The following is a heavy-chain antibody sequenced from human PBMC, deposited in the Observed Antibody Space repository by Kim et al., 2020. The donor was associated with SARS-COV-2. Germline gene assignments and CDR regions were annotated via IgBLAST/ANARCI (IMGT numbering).Heavy chain of an antibody. Sequence: SETLSLTCTVSGGSISSGDYYWSWIRQPPGKGLEWIGYIYYSGSTYYNPSLKSRVTISVDTSKNQFSLKLSSVTAADTAVYYCARWGEDYDFWSGYNYNWFDPWGQGTLVTVSS. CDR3: ARWGEDYDFWSGYNYNWFDP. CDR1: GGSISSGDYY. J-gene: IGHJ5*02. V-gene: IGHV4-30-4*01. D-gene: IGHD3-3*01. CDR2: IYYSGST.